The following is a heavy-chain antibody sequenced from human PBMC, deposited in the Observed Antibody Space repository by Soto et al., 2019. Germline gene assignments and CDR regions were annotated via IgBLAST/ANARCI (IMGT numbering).Heavy chain of an antibody. CDR1: GGTFSSDA. V-gene: IGHV1-69*06. CDR2: IIPIFGTA. Sequence: SVKVSCKASGGTFSSDAISWVRQAPGQGLEWMGGIIPIFGTANYAQKFQGRVTITADKSTSTAYMELSSLRSEDTAVYYCARMYCSSTSCYYYFDYWGQGTLVTAPQ. CDR3: ARMYCSSTSCYYYFDY. J-gene: IGHJ4*02. D-gene: IGHD2-2*01.